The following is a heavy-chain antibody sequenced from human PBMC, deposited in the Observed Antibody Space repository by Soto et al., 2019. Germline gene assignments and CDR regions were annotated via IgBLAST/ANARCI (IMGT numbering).Heavy chain of an antibody. CDR1: GGSFSGYY. CDR3: ARGRNYVWGSYSLSYYYGMDV. J-gene: IGHJ6*02. CDR2: INHSGST. D-gene: IGHD3-16*01. V-gene: IGHV4-34*01. Sequence: SETLSLTCAVYGGSFSGYYWSWIRQPPGKGLEWIGEINHSGSTNYNPSLKSRVTISVDTSKNQFSLKLSSVTAADTAVYYCARGRNYVWGSYSLSYYYGMDVWGQGTTVTVSS.